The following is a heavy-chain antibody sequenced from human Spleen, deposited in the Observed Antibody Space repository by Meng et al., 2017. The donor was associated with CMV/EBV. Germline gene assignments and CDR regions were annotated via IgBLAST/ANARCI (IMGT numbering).Heavy chain of an antibody. CDR1: GGSISATGYY. CDR2: IYYSGST. J-gene: IGHJ5*02. Sequence: SETLSLTCTVSGGSISATGYYWVWIRQPPGKGLEWIGTIYYSGSTYYNPSLKSRVVISVDTSKNQFSLKLTSMTAADTAVYYCARLQQQVVRGAGSWFDPWGQGTLVTVSS. V-gene: IGHV4-39*07. CDR3: ARLQQQVVRGAGSWFDP. D-gene: IGHD6-13*01.